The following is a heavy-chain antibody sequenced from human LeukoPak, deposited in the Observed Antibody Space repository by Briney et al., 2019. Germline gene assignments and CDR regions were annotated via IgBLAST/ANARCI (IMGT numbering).Heavy chain of an antibody. CDR2: ISNSGATK. Sequence: GGSLRLSCAASGFIFSNYEFHWVRQAPGKGLEWVSYISNSGATKYYADSVRGRFTMSRDDARNSLDLQMNSLRVEDTALYYCERADNTPRRTNFDYWGQGTLVTVSS. V-gene: IGHV3-48*03. CDR3: ERADNTPRRTNFDY. J-gene: IGHJ4*02. D-gene: IGHD5-24*01. CDR1: GFIFSNYE.